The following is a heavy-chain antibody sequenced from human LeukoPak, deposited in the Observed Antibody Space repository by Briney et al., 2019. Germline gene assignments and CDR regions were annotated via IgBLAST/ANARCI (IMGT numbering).Heavy chain of an antibody. D-gene: IGHD3-10*01. V-gene: IGHV3-23*01. J-gene: IGHJ4*02. CDR1: GFTFSSYA. Sequence: GGSLRLSCAASGFTFSSYAMSWVRQAPGKGLEWVSAISGSGGSTYYADSVKGRFTISRDNSKNTLYLQMNSLRAEDTAVYYCASKGLLLWFGELLFPYWGQGTLLSLSS. CDR3: ASKGLLLWFGELLFPY. CDR2: ISGSGGST.